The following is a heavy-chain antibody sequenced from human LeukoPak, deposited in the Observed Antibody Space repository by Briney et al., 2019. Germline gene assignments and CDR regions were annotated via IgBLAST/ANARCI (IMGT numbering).Heavy chain of an antibody. D-gene: IGHD1-26*01. Sequence: ASVKVSCKAPGYTFTGYYMHWVRQAPGQGLEWMGWINPNSGGTNYAQKFQGWVTMTRDTSISTAYMELSRLRSDDTAVYYCARGANIVGAPDAFDIWGQGTMVTVSS. V-gene: IGHV1-2*04. CDR3: ARGANIVGAPDAFDI. J-gene: IGHJ3*02. CDR1: GYTFTGYY. CDR2: INPNSGGT.